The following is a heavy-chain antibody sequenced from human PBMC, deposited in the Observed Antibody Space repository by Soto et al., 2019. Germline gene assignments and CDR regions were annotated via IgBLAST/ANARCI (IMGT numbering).Heavy chain of an antibody. D-gene: IGHD1-7*01. J-gene: IGHJ3*02. V-gene: IGHV4-59*08. CDR2: IYYSGST. CDR3: ASGGELELDAFDI. Sequence: SETLSLTCTVSGGSISSYYWSWIRQPPGKGLEWIGYIYYSGSTNYNPSLKSRVTLSVDTSKNQFSLKLSSVTAADTAVYYCASGGELELDAFDIWGQGTMVTVSS. CDR1: GGSISSYY.